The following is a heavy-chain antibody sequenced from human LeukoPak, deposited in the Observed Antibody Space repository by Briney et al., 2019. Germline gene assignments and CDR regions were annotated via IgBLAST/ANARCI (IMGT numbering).Heavy chain of an antibody. CDR1: GFTFSTYA. D-gene: IGHD2-2*01. CDR2: ISTNGDST. J-gene: IGHJ4*02. Sequence: PGGSLRLSCAASGFTFSTYAMHWVRQAPGKGLEYVSAISTNGDSTYYADSVKGRFTISRDNSKNTLFLQMGSLRADDMAVYYCARWGSISCYDYWGQGTLVTVS. CDR3: ARWGSISCYDY. V-gene: IGHV3-64*02.